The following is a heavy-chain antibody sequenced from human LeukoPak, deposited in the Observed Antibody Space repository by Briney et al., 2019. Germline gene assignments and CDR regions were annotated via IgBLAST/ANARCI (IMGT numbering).Heavy chain of an antibody. CDR2: IRYEGSNK. V-gene: IGHV3-30*02. D-gene: IGHD3-10*01. CDR1: GFTFSSYG. CDR3: TTDPVLLWFGELFDY. Sequence: GGSLRLSCAASGFTFSSYGMHWVRQAPGKGLEWVAFIRYEGSNKYYADSVKGRFTISRDNSKNTLYLQMNSLKTEDTAVYYCTTDPVLLWFGELFDYWGQGTLVTVSS. J-gene: IGHJ4*02.